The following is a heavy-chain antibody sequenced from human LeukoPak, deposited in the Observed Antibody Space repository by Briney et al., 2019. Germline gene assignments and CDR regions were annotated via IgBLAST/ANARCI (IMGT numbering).Heavy chain of an antibody. Sequence: GGSLRLSCAASGFTFDDYAMHWVRQAPGKGLEWVSGISWNSGSIGYADSVKGRFTISRDNAKNSLYLQMNSLRAEDTALYYCAKDIGYYDSSGYYSHWGQGTLVTVSS. CDR3: AKDIGYYDSSGYYSH. V-gene: IGHV3-9*01. CDR2: ISWNSGSI. D-gene: IGHD3-22*01. CDR1: GFTFDDYA. J-gene: IGHJ4*02.